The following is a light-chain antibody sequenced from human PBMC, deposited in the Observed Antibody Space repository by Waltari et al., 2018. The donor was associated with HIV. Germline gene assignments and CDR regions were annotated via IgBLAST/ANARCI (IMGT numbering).Light chain of an antibody. CDR3: QQYGSSPLT. J-gene: IGKJ4*01. CDR2: GAS. CDR1: ETVSSGY. Sequence: IVLTQSPGTVSLSPGARATLSCRADETVSSGYLAWYQQKPGQAPRLLIYGASIRASGVPDRFIGSGSGTDFTLTISRLEPEDFAVYLCQQYGSSPLTFGGGTRVEI. V-gene: IGKV3-20*01.